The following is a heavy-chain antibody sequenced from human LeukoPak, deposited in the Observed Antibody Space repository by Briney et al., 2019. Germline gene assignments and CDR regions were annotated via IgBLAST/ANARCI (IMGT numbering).Heavy chain of an antibody. CDR1: GFTFSSYA. V-gene: IGHV3-30*04. Sequence: GGYLRLYCAASGFTFSSYAMHWVRQAPGKGLEWVAVRSYDGSNKYYADSVKGRFTISRDNSKNTLYLQMNSLRAEDTAVYYCARGTFHGLDYWGQGTLVTGSS. CDR2: RSYDGSNK. D-gene: IGHD2-21*01. J-gene: IGHJ4*02. CDR3: ARGTFHGLDY.